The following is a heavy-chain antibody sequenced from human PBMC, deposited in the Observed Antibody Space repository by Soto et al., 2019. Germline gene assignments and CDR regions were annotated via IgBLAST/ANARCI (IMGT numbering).Heavy chain of an antibody. CDR3: AKGGHLGVTPFDY. J-gene: IGHJ4*02. CDR2: ISGSGGST. CDR1: GFTCSIYA. D-gene: IGHD2-15*01. Sequence: GGALRVSCAASGFTCSIYAMSWVRQAPGKGLEWVSAISGSGGSTYYADSVKGRFTISRDNSKNTLYLQMNSLRAEDTAVYYCAKGGHLGVTPFDYWGQGTRVTVSS. V-gene: IGHV3-23*01.